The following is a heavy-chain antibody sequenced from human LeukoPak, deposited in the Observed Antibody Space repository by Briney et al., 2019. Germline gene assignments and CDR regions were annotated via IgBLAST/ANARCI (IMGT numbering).Heavy chain of an antibody. Sequence: GGSLRLSCAASGFTFSDYYMSWIRQAPGKGLEWVSYISSSGSTIYYADSVKGRFTISRDNAKNSLYLQMNSLRAEDTAVYHCARDPMTTEGYYYYYMDVWGKGTTVTVSS. CDR2: ISSSGSTI. CDR1: GFTFSDYY. J-gene: IGHJ6*03. D-gene: IGHD4-11*01. V-gene: IGHV3-11*04. CDR3: ARDPMTTEGYYYYYMDV.